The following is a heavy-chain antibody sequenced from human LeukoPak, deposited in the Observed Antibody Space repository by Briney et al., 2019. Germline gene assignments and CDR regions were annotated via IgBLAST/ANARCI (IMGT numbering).Heavy chain of an antibody. Sequence: GGSLRLSCAASGFTFSSYWMHWVRQAPGKGLVWVSRVNSDGSSTSYADFVKGRFTISRDNAKNTLYLQMNSLRAEDTAVYYCGALGQQLIPWGQGTLVTVSS. J-gene: IGHJ4*02. CDR3: GALGQQLIP. V-gene: IGHV3-74*01. CDR2: VNSDGSST. CDR1: GFTFSSYW. D-gene: IGHD6-13*01.